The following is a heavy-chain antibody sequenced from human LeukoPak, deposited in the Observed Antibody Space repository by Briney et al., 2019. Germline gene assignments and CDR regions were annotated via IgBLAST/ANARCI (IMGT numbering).Heavy chain of an antibody. CDR1: GGSISSGSYY. CDR3: ARSRGYSDY. D-gene: IGHD5-18*01. J-gene: IGHJ4*02. CDR2: IYASGST. Sequence: PSETLSLTCTVSGGSISSGSYYWSWIRQPAGTGLEWIGRIYASGSTNYNPSLRSRVTMSVDTSKNQFSLKLSSVTAADTAVYYCARSRGYSDYRGQGTLVTVSS. V-gene: IGHV4-61*02.